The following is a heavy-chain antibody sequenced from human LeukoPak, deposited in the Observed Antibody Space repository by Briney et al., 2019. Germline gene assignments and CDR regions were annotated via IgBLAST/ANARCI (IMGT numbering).Heavy chain of an antibody. D-gene: IGHD5-18*01. V-gene: IGHV3-33*01. J-gene: IGHJ4*02. CDR1: GFTFSNYG. Sequence: PGGSLRLSCAASGFTFSNYGMHWVRQAPGKGLEWVAVIWYDGSNKYYADSVKGRFTISRDNSKNTLYLQMNSLRAEDTAVYYCAGSYGPYYFDYWGQGTLVTVSS. CDR2: IWYDGSNK. CDR3: AGSYGPYYFDY.